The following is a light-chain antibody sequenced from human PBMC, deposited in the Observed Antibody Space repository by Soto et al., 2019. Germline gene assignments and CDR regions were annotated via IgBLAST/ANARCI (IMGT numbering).Light chain of an antibody. V-gene: IGKV3-20*01. CDR2: GAS. Sequence: EVVLTQSPGTLSLSPGERATLSCRASESASSNYLAWYQQKPRQAPRLLIYGASNRATGIPDRFSGSGSGTDFTLTIIRLEPEDFAVYYCQQYGSTPRTFGQGTRLEIK. J-gene: IGKJ5*01. CDR1: ESASSNY. CDR3: QQYGSTPRT.